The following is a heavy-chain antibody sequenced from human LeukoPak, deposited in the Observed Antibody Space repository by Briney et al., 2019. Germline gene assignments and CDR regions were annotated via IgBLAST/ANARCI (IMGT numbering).Heavy chain of an antibody. V-gene: IGHV3-64*02. J-gene: IGHJ4*02. D-gene: IGHD5-18*01. CDR1: GFTFSSYA. CDR3: ARGGGRNTAMVWALDY. Sequence: GGSLRLSCAASGFTFSSYAMHWVRQAPGKGLEYSSGISTNGGSTYYADSVKGRFTISRDNSKNTLFLQMGSLRDEDMAVYYCARGGGRNTAMVWALDYWGQGTLVTVSS. CDR2: ISTNGGST.